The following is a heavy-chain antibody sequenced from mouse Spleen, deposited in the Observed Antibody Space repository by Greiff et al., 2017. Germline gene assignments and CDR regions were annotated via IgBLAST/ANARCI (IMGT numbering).Heavy chain of an antibody. CDR1: GYSITSGYY. J-gene: IGHJ3*01. Sequence: EVKLQESGPGLVKPSQSLSLTCSVTGYSITSGYYWNWIRQFPGNKLEWMGYISYDGSNNYNPSLKNRISITRDTSKNQFFLKLNSVTTEDTATYYCAREKYGNPFAYWGQGTLVTVSA. CDR3: AREKYGNPFAY. D-gene: IGHD2-10*02. CDR2: ISYDGSN. V-gene: IGHV3-6*01.